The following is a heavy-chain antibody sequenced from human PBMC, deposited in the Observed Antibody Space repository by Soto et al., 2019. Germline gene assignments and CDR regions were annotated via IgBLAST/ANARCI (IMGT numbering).Heavy chain of an antibody. CDR3: ARDIGYFYASSGSLGFDM. CDR2: ILYNGDT. J-gene: IGHJ3*02. CDR1: GGSINNYY. V-gene: IGHV4-59*01. Sequence: SETLSLTCTVSGGSINNYYWSWIRQPPGKGLEWIGYILYNGDTKYNPSLESRVTISVDTSTNQFSLRLTSVTAADTAVYYCARDIGYFYASSGSLGFDMWGQRTLVTVSS. D-gene: IGHD3-22*01.